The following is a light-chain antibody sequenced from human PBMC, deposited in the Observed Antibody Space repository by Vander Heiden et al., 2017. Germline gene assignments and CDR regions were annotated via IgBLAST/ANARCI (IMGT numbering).Light chain of an antibody. CDR2: GTN. Sequence: SSELTQDPAVSVALGQTVTMTCQGDSLRKFYASWYQQKPGQAPTVVIYGTNNRPSGIPDRFSGSTSGDTATLTITGAQAGDEADYDCHSRDSGGFHREVFGGGTKLTVL. J-gene: IGLJ3*02. CDR3: HSRDSGGFHREV. CDR1: SLRKFY. V-gene: IGLV3-19*01.